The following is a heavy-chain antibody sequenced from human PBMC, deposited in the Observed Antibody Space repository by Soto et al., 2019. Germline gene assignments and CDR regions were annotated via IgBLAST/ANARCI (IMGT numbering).Heavy chain of an antibody. V-gene: IGHV5-51*01. D-gene: IGHD3-10*01. CDR2: IYPRDSDT. J-gene: IGHJ6*02. CDR1: GFDLTNYW. CDR3: ARQPSLVRGVLAMDV. Sequence: GESLKISCRGSGFDLTNYWIGWVRQMPGKGLEWMGIIYPRDSDTRYSPSFQGQVSISADKSINTAYLQWSSLKASDTAMYFCARQPSLVRGVLAMDVWGQGTTVTVSS.